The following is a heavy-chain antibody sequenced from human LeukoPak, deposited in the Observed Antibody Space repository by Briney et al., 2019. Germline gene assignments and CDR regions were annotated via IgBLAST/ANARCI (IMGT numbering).Heavy chain of an antibody. CDR3: TRDIGVEMATIENWFDP. J-gene: IGHJ5*02. CDR2: INAGNGNT. D-gene: IGHD5-24*01. CDR1: GYTFTSYA. V-gene: IGHV1-3*03. Sequence: GASVKVSCKASGYTFTSYAMHWVRQAPGQRLEWMGWINAGNGNTKYSQEFQGRVTITRDTSASTAYMELSSLRSEDMAVYYCTRDIGVEMATIENWFDPWGQGTLVTVSS.